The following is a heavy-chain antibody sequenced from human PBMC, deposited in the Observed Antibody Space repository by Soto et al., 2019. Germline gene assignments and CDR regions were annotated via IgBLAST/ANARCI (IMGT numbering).Heavy chain of an antibody. CDR1: GFTFSSYG. V-gene: IGHV3-30*18. Sequence: GGSLRLSCAASGFTFSSYGMHWVRQAPGKGLEGLAFISNDGSNKYFADSVKGRFTISRDNSKNTLYLQMNSLRAEDTAVYYRAKSPHSSNLVSGLVGYWGPGTLVTGSS. D-gene: IGHD6-13*01. CDR3: AKSPHSSNLVSGLVGY. J-gene: IGHJ4*02. CDR2: ISNDGSNK.